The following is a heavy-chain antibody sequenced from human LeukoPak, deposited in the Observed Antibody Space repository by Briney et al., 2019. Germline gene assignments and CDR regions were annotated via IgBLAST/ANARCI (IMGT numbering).Heavy chain of an antibody. Sequence: PSETLSLTCTVSGGAISSYYWSWIRQPPGKGLEWIGYIYYSGSTNYNPSLKSRVTISVDTSKNQFSLKLSSVTAADTAVYYCARQGNDRIPFDYWGQGTLVTVSS. CDR3: ARQGNDRIPFDY. J-gene: IGHJ4*02. CDR1: GGAISSYY. CDR2: IYYSGST. V-gene: IGHV4-59*08. D-gene: IGHD1-1*01.